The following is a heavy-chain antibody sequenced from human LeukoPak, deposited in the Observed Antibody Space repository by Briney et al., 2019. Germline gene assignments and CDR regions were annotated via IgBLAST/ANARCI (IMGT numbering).Heavy chain of an antibody. D-gene: IGHD6-13*01. CDR3: ARGYSSSWYPLHYYYYMDV. J-gene: IGHJ6*03. V-gene: IGHV1-2*02. CDR2: INPNSGGT. Sequence: ASVKVSCKASGYTFTGYYMHWVRQAPGQGLEWMGWINPNSGGTNYAQKFQGRVTMTRDTSISTAYMELSRLRSDNTAVYYCARGYSSSWYPLHYYYYMDVWGKGTTVTISS. CDR1: GYTFTGYY.